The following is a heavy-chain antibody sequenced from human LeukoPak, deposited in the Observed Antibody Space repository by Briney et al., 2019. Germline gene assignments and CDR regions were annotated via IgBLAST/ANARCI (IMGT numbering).Heavy chain of an antibody. V-gene: IGHV3-9*01. CDR3: AKDIGRGITIFGVAYDY. Sequence: GRSLRLSCAASGFTFDDYAMHWVRQAGGKGVGWVSGISWNSGSIVYADSVKGGFTISKDNANNPLYLQMNSLRAEDTALYYCAKDIGRGITIFGVAYDYWGQGTLVTVSS. J-gene: IGHJ4*02. D-gene: IGHD3-3*01. CDR2: ISWNSGSI. CDR1: GFTFDDYA.